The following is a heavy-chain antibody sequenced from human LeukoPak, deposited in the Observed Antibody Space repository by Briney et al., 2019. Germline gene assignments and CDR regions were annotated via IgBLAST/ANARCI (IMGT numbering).Heavy chain of an antibody. CDR2: IYYSGST. V-gene: IGHV4-39*01. CDR3: ARHSWGEHDYGYYYFDY. Sequence: SETLSLTCTVSGGSISSSSYYWGWIRQPPGKGLEWIGSIYYSGSTYYNPSLKSRVTISVDTSKNQFSLKLSSVTAADTAVYYCARHSWGEHDYGYYYFDYWGQGTLVTVSS. D-gene: IGHD4-17*01. CDR1: GGSISSSSYY. J-gene: IGHJ4*02.